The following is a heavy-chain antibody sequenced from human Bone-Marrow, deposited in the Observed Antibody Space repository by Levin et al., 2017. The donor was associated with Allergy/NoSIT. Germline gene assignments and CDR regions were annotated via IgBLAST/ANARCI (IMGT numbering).Heavy chain of an antibody. V-gene: IGHV3-49*03. D-gene: IGHD6-13*01. CDR2: IRSNLHGGTT. CDR1: GFTFGDYA. CDR3: ARVLVAAGPRLDF. Sequence: GESLKISCTVSGFTFGDYALMWFRQAPGKGLEWVSFIRSNLHGGTTEYAASVRGRFTMSRDDSKSIAYLQMNSLKTEDTAVYFCARVLVAAGPRLDFWGQGTLVTVSS. J-gene: IGHJ4*02.